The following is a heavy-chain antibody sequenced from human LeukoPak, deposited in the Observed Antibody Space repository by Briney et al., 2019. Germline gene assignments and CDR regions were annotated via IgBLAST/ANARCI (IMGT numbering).Heavy chain of an antibody. CDR3: ARGYCSGGGCFYFDY. CDR1: GYTFTGYY. Sequence: ASVKVSCKASGYTFTGYYMHWVRQAPGQGLEWMGRINPNSGGTNYAQKFQGRVTMTRDTSISTAYMELSRLRSDDTAVYYCARGYCSGGGCFYFDYWGQGTLVTVSS. J-gene: IGHJ4*02. V-gene: IGHV1-2*06. CDR2: INPNSGGT. D-gene: IGHD2-15*01.